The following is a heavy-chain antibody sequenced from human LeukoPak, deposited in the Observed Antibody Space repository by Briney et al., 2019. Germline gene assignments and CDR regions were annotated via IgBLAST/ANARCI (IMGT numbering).Heavy chain of an antibody. V-gene: IGHV4-59*01. CDR3: ARDKDGLGY. CDR2: IYYSGST. D-gene: IGHD3-10*01. Sequence: SETLSLTCTVSGGSISSYYWSWIRQPPGKGLEWIGYIYYSGSTNYNPSLKSRVTISVDTSKSQFSLKLSSVTAADTAVYYCARDKDGLGYWGQGTLVTVSS. CDR1: GGSISSYY. J-gene: IGHJ4*02.